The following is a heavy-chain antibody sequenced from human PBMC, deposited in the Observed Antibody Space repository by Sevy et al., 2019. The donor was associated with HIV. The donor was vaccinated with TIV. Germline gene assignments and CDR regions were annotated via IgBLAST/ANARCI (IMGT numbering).Heavy chain of an antibody. V-gene: IGHV4-59*13. CDR2: IYYSGST. CDR1: GGSMRNFY. CDR3: ARSGFLEWAGSTRGPRNWFDP. Sequence: SETLSLTCCVSGGSMRNFYWSWIRQPPGKGLEWIGNIYYSGSTNYNPSLKSRVTMSVDTSKNQFSLKLSSVTAADTAVYYCARSGFLEWAGSTRGPRNWFDPWGQGTLVTVSS. J-gene: IGHJ5*02. D-gene: IGHD3-3*01.